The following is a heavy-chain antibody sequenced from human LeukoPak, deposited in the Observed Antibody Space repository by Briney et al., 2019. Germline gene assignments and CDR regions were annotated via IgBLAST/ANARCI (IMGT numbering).Heavy chain of an antibody. CDR3: ARGKGSGAYLIDY. V-gene: IGHV3-30-3*01. D-gene: IGHD1-26*01. J-gene: IGHJ4*02. CDR2: MSYDGSNE. Sequence: GTSLRLSCAGSGFDFSDYSMHWVRQAPGKGLEWVAFMSYDGSNEFHADSVKGRFTISRDSSKKTLYLQMNSLLSEDTAVYCCARGKGSGAYLIDYWGQGTLVTVSS. CDR1: GFDFSDYS.